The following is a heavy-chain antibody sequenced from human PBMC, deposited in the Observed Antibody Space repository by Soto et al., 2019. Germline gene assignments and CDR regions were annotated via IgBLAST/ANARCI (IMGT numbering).Heavy chain of an antibody. V-gene: IGHV3-33*01. J-gene: IGHJ4*02. CDR1: GFTFSSYG. CDR3: ARDRGHYDILTGYRGYFDY. D-gene: IGHD3-9*01. Sequence: QVQLVESGGGVVQPGRSLRLSCAASGFTFSSYGMHWVRQAPGKGLEWVAVIWYDGSNKYYADSVKGRFTISRDNSKNTLYLQMNSLRAEDTAVYYCARDRGHYDILTGYRGYFDYWGQGTLVTVSS. CDR2: IWYDGSNK.